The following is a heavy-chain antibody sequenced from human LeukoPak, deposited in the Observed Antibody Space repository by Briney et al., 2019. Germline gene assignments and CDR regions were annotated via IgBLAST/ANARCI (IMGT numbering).Heavy chain of an antibody. D-gene: IGHD4-23*01. CDR3: AKDWTTVVTPKGYYFDS. Sequence: SGGSLRLSCAASGFRFNHYAMSRLPHAPAKAPQWVSAIRTTPRSTYYADSVKGRFAISRDNSKNTLSLQMDSLRVEDTAVYYCAKDWTTVVTPKGYYFDSWGQGTLVTVSS. CDR1: GFRFNHYA. CDR2: IRTTPRST. J-gene: IGHJ4*02. V-gene: IGHV3-23*01.